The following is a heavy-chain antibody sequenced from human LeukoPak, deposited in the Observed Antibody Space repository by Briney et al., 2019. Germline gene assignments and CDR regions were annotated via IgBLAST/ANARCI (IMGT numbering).Heavy chain of an antibody. V-gene: IGHV3-23*01. CDR2: ISSSGGGT. CDR3: AKALVRGVISYFDY. J-gene: IGHJ4*02. Sequence: GGSLRLSCAASGFTFSSHAMSWVRQAPGKGLEWVSTISSSGGGTYYADSVKGRFTISRDNSKNSLYLQMNSLRAEDTAVYYCAKALVRGVISYFDYWGQGTLVTVSS. CDR1: GFTFSSHA. D-gene: IGHD3-10*01.